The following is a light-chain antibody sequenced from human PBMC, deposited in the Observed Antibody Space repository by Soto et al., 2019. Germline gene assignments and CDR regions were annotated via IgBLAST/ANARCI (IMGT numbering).Light chain of an antibody. Sequence: EIVMTQSPATLSVSPGERATLSCRASQSVSGNLAWYQQKPGQAPRLLIYGASTRATGIPARFSGSGSGTDSTLTISSLQSEDFAVYYCQQYNNWLITFGQGTRLEIK. CDR3: QQYNNWLIT. CDR1: QSVSGN. V-gene: IGKV3-15*01. J-gene: IGKJ5*01. CDR2: GAS.